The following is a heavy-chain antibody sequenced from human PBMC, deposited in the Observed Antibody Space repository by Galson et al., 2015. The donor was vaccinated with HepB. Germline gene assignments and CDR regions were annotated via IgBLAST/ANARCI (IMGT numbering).Heavy chain of an antibody. CDR1: GFTFSSYS. J-gene: IGHJ3*02. D-gene: IGHD5-24*01. CDR2: ISSSSSYI. Sequence: SLRLSCAASGFTFSSYSMNWVRQAPGKGLEWVSSISSSSSYIYYADSVKGRFTISRDNAKNSLYLQMNSLRAEDTAVYYCARVPVEMATITFAFEIWGQGTMVTVSS. CDR3: ARVPVEMATITFAFEI. V-gene: IGHV3-21*01.